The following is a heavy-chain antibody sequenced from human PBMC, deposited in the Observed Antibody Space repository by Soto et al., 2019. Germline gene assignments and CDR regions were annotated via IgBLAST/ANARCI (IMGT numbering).Heavy chain of an antibody. CDR1: GFTFSSYD. CDR3: AKTWRQLASVDS. CDR2: ISTSGGST. D-gene: IGHD6-6*01. Sequence: LRLSCAASGFTFSSYDMSWVRQAPGKGLERVSAISTSGGSTYYADSVRGRFTISRDNSKNTLYLQMNSLSAEDTAIYYCAKTWRQLASVDSWGQGTLVTVSS. J-gene: IGHJ4*02. V-gene: IGHV3-23*01.